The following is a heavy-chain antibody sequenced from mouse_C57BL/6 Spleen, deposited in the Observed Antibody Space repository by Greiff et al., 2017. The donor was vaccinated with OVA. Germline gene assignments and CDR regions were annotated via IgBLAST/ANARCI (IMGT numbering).Heavy chain of an antibody. V-gene: IGHV1-72*01. D-gene: IGHD2-3*01. J-gene: IGHJ2*01. CDR1: GYTFTSYW. CDR2: IDPGSGGT. Sequence: QVQLQQSGAELVKPGASVKLSCTASGYTFTSYWMHWVKQRPGRGLEWIGRIDPGSGGTKYNEKFKSKATLTVDKPSSTAYMQLSSLTSEDSAVYYCARPYGYYLYYIDYWGQGTTLTVSS. CDR3: ARPYGYYLYYIDY.